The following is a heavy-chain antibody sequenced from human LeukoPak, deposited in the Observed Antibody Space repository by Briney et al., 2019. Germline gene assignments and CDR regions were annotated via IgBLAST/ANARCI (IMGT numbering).Heavy chain of an antibody. CDR1: GGSITSCTYS. D-gene: IGHD3-10*01. J-gene: IGHJ4*02. CDR3: ARVGYSSSGNYYNDRGAFDY. V-gene: IGHV4-39*07. CDR2: FSCSGST. Sequence: SETLSLTCSVSGGSITSCTYSWGWIRQPPGKGLEWIGSFSCSGSTYYNPSLKSRVTISVDTSKNQFSLKLSSVTAADTAVYYCARVGYSSSGNYYNDRGAFDYWGQGTLVTVSS.